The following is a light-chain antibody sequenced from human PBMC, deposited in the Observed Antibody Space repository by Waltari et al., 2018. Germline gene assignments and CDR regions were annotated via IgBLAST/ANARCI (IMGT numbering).Light chain of an antibody. V-gene: IGKV3-11*01. CDR2: DAS. CDR3: QQRSNWPKT. CDR1: QSVSRY. Sequence: EIVLTQSPATLSLSPGERATLYCRASQSVSRYLAWYQQKPGQAPRLLIYDASNRATGIPARFSGSGSGTDFTLTISSLQPEDFALYYCQQRSNWPKTFGQGTKVEIK. J-gene: IGKJ1*01.